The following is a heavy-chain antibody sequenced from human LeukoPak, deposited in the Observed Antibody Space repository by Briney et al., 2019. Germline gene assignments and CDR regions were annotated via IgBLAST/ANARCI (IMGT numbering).Heavy chain of an antibody. CDR1: GGTFSSYA. CDR2: IITIFGTP. V-gene: IGHV1-69*13. CDR3: ATGSRYCSSGSCYSPIDY. J-gene: IGHJ4*02. Sequence: ASVKVSCKASGGTFSSYAISWVRQAPGQGLEWMGGIITIFGTPNYAQEFQGRVTITADESTRTAYMELSSLRSEDTAVYYCATGSRYCSSGSCYSPIDYWGQGTLVTVSS. D-gene: IGHD2-15*01.